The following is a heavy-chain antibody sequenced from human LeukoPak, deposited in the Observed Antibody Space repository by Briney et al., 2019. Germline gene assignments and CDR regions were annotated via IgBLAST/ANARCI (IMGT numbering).Heavy chain of an antibody. D-gene: IGHD5-24*01. CDR2: FYHGGST. V-gene: IGHV4-38-2*02. CDR1: GYSISTGYY. J-gene: IGHJ4*02. CDR3: ARAAERWLQSGLDY. Sequence: SETLSLTCTVSGYSISTGYYWDWIRQPPGKGLEWIGTFYHGGSTYYNPSLKSRVTISVDTSKNQFSLKLSSVTAADTAVYYCARAAERWLQSGLDYWGQGTLVTVSS.